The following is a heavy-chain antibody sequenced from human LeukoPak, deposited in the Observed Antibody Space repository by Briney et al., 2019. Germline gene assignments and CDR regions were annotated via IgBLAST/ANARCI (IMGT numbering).Heavy chain of an antibody. D-gene: IGHD5-24*01. CDR3: ARVSTGRDGYNDDFDY. CDR1: GGSISSYY. Sequence: PSETLSLTCTVSGGSISSYYWSWIRQPPGKGLEWIGYIYYSGSINYNPSLKSRVTISVDTSKNQFSLKLSSVTAADTAVYYCARVSTGRDGYNDDFDYWGQGTLVTVSS. J-gene: IGHJ4*02. V-gene: IGHV4-59*08. CDR2: IYYSGSI.